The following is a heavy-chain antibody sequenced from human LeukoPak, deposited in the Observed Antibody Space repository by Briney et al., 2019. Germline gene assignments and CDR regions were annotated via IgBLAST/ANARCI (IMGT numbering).Heavy chain of an antibody. V-gene: IGHV5-51*01. CDR3: SAFGVVINDAFDI. Sequence: GESLKISCKGSGYSFTSYWIGWVRQMPGKGLEWMGIIYPGDSDTRYSPSLQGQVTISADKSISTAYLQWSSLKASDTAMYYCSAFGVVINDAFDIWGQGTMVTVSS. D-gene: IGHD3-3*01. J-gene: IGHJ3*02. CDR1: GYSFTSYW. CDR2: IYPGDSDT.